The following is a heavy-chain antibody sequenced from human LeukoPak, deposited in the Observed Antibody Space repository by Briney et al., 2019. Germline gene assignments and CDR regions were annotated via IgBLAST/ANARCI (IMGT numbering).Heavy chain of an antibody. V-gene: IGHV1-69*06. CDR2: IIPIFGTA. J-gene: IGHJ4*02. CDR1: GGTFTNYA. D-gene: IGHD6-13*01. Sequence: GASVKVSCKASGGTFTNYAFSWVRQAPGQGLEWMGGIIPIFGTANYAQKFQGRVTITADKSTSTAYMELSSLRSEDTAVYYCARRPSSSWYGFDYWGQGTLVTVSS. CDR3: ARRPSSSWYGFDY.